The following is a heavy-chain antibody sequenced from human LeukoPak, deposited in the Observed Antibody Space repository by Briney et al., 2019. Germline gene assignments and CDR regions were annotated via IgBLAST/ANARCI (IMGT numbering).Heavy chain of an antibody. CDR2: ISGSGGST. Sequence: GGSLRLSCAASGFTFSSYGMSWVRQAPGKGLEWVSAISGSGGSTYYADSVKGRFTISRDNSKNTLYLQMNSLRAEDTAVYYCAKDPSDWSQDYYDILTGYFDYWGQGTLVTVSS. D-gene: IGHD3-9*01. V-gene: IGHV3-23*01. J-gene: IGHJ4*02. CDR3: AKDPSDWSQDYYDILTGYFDY. CDR1: GFTFSSYG.